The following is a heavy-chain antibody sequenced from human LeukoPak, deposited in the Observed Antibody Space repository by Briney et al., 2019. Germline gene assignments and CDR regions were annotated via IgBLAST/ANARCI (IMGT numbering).Heavy chain of an antibody. CDR3: ARSIRYSSSWYGIDY. Sequence: ASVKVSCKASGYTFTGYYMHWVRQAPGQGLEWMGWINPNSGGTNYAQKFQGGVTTTRDTSISTAYMELSRLRSGDTAVYYCARSIRYSSSWYGIDYWGQGTLVTVSS. V-gene: IGHV1-2*02. CDR2: INPNSGGT. J-gene: IGHJ4*02. CDR1: GYTFTGYY. D-gene: IGHD6-13*01.